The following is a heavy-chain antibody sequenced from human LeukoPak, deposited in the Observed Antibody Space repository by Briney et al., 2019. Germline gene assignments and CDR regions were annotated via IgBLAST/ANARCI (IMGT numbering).Heavy chain of an antibody. CDR3: PKSHSVAQRGYFDY. J-gene: IGHJ4*02. D-gene: IGHD4-23*01. V-gene: IGHV3-23*01. CDR1: GFTFTTYA. CDR2: VANSGVDT. Sequence: LGGSLRLSCAASGFTFTTYAMSWVRQAPGKGLEWVSTVANSGVDTYYADSVRGRFTISRDNSRNTVSLQINSLRAEDTAVYYCPKSHSVAQRGYFDYWGQGTLVTVSS.